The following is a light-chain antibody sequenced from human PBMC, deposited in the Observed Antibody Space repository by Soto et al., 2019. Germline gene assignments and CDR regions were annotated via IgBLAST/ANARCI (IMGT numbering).Light chain of an antibody. Sequence: EIVLSQSPATLSLSPGERATLSCRASQSVSSYLAWYQQKPGQAPRLLIYDASNRATDIPARFSGSGSGTAFTLPISSLEPEDFAVYYCQQRSNWPPWTFGQGTKVDIK. J-gene: IGKJ1*01. V-gene: IGKV3-11*01. CDR3: QQRSNWPPWT. CDR1: QSVSSY. CDR2: DAS.